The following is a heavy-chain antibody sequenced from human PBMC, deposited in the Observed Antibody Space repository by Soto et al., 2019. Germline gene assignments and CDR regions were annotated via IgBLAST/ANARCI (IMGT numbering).Heavy chain of an antibody. CDR1: GFTFSNYN. CDR2: ISGSGGST. CDR3: AKDNRDYYGSGSPMGGY. Sequence: GGSLRLSCAASGFTFSNYNMNWVRQAPGKGLEWVSAISGSGGSTYYADSVKGRFTISRDNSKNTLYLQMNSLRAEDTAVYYCAKDNRDYYGSGSPMGGYWGQGTLVTVSS. D-gene: IGHD3-10*01. J-gene: IGHJ4*02. V-gene: IGHV3-23*01.